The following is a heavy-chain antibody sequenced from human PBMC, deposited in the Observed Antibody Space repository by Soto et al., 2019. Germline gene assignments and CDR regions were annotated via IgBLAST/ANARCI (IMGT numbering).Heavy chain of an antibody. CDR3: VRVFDTYYFDL. CDR2: IKQDGSEK. CDR1: GFTFSSYW. J-gene: IGHJ4*02. D-gene: IGHD3-9*01. Sequence: PGGSLRLSCAASGFTFSSYWMSWVRQAPGKGLEWVANIKQDGSEKWYVDSVKGRFTMSRDNAKKTLYLQMNSLRAEDTAVYYCVRVFDTYYFDLWGQGNMVTVSS. V-gene: IGHV3-7*02.